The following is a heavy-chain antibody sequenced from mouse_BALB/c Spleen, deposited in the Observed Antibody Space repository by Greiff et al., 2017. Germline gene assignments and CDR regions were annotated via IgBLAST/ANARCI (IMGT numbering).Heavy chain of an antibody. Sequence: VMLVESGPGLVAPSQSLSITCTVSGFSLSRYSVHWVRQPPGKGLEWLGMIWGGGSTDYNSALKSRLSISKDNSKSQVFLKMNSLQTDDTAMYYCAREIYGYGPYYYAMDYWGQGTSVTVSS. J-gene: IGHJ4*01. CDR2: IWGGGST. CDR1: GFSLSRYS. V-gene: IGHV2-6-4*01. D-gene: IGHD2-2*01. CDR3: AREIYGYGPYYYAMDY.